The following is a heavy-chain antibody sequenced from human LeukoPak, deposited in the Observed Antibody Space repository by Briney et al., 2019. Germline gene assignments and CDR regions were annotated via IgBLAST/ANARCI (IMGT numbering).Heavy chain of an antibody. V-gene: IGHV4-61*02. CDR2: IYTSGST. J-gene: IGHJ6*02. CDR1: GGSISSGSYY. D-gene: IGHD5-12*01. CDR3: ARSGGWLRYYYYGMDV. Sequence: SQTLSLTCTVSGGSISSGSYYWSWIRQPAGKGLEWIGRIYTSGSTNYNPSLKIRVTISVDTSKNQFSLKLSSVTAADTAVYYCARSGGWLRYYYYGMDVWGQGTTVTVSS.